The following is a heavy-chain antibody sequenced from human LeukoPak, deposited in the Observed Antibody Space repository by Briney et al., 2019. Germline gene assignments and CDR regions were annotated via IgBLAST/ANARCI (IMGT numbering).Heavy chain of an antibody. CDR3: ARWDRHYYSFVF. D-gene: IGHD3-10*01. CDR2: ISNYNENT. Sequence: ASVKVSCKASGDIFTNYGITWVRRSPGQGLEWMGWISNYNENTDYAQKFQGRVTMTIDTSTNTAYMELRSLTSDDTAMYYCARWDRHYYSFVFWGQGTLLTVST. V-gene: IGHV1-18*01. J-gene: IGHJ4*02. CDR1: GDIFTNYG.